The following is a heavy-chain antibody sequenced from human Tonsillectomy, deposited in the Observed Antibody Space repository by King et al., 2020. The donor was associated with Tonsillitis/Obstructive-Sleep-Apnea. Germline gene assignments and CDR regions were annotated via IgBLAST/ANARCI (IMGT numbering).Heavy chain of an antibody. D-gene: IGHD1-26*01. CDR3: ARDFRTIVGPTLAFDI. V-gene: IGHV3-21*01. Sequence: VQLVESGGGLVKPGGSLRLSCAASGFTFSSYSMNWVRQAPGKGLEWGSSISSSGTYIYYADSVKGRFTISRDNAKNSLYLQMNSLRAEDTAVYYCARDFRTIVGPTLAFDIRGQGTTVDVAS. CDR1: GFTFSSYS. J-gene: IGHJ3*02. CDR2: ISSSGTYI.